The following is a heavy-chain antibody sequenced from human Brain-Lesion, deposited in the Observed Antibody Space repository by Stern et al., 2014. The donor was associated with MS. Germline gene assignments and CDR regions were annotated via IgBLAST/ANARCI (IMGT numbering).Heavy chain of an antibody. V-gene: IGHV4-4*02. J-gene: IGHJ4*02. Sequence: VQLLESGPGLVKPSGTLSLTCAVSGGSISRGNWWSWVRQSPGKRLEWIGEMYQSGITNYTPSLESRVSISIDKSKNQFSLKVYSLTAADTAVYYCASNRGSGSFFDSWGQGSLVTVSS. CDR1: GGSISRGNW. D-gene: IGHD1-26*01. CDR3: ASNRGSGSFFDS. CDR2: MYQSGIT.